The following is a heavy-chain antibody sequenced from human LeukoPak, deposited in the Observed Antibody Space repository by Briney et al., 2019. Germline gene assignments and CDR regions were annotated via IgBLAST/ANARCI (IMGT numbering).Heavy chain of an antibody. CDR2: ISGSGIST. CDR3: AKGNLATDY. V-gene: IGHV3-23*01. CDR1: GFTFSDYG. Sequence: GGSLRLSCAAAGFTFSDYGMNWVRQAPGKGLEWVSGISGSGISTYYADSVKGRFTISRDNSKNTLYLQMNSLRAEDTAVYYCAKGNLATDYWGQGTLVTVSS. J-gene: IGHJ4*02. D-gene: IGHD5-12*01.